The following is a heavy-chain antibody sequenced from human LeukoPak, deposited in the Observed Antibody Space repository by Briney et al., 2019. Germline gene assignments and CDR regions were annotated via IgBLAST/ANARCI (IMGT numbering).Heavy chain of an antibody. Sequence: GASVKVSCKASGYTFTGYYMHWVRQAPGQGLEWMGWINPNSGGTNYAQKFQGRVTMTRDTSISTAYMELSRLGSDDTAVYYCAREDIVVVPAARPFFDYWGQGTLVTVSS. CDR1: GYTFTGYY. CDR3: AREDIVVVPAARPFFDY. CDR2: INPNSGGT. J-gene: IGHJ4*02. D-gene: IGHD2-2*01. V-gene: IGHV1-2*02.